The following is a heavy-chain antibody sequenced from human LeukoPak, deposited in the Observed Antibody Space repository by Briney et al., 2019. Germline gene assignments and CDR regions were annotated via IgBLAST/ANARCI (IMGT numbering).Heavy chain of an antibody. V-gene: IGHV3-74*01. Sequence: GGSLRLFCAASGFTFSNYGMHWVRQPPGKGLVWVSRIYVDGRTTNYADSVKGRFTISRDNAKNTVYLEMNSLSVEDTATYYCIRDFRSADLWGQGTLVTVTS. CDR1: GFTFSNYG. CDR2: IYVDGRTT. J-gene: IGHJ5*02. CDR3: IRDFRSADL.